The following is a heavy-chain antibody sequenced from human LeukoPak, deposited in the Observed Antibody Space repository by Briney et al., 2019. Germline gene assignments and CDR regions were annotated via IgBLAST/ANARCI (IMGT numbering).Heavy chain of an antibody. CDR1: GGSISSYF. V-gene: IGHV4-59*08. CDR3: ARHSDYGGNSEY. D-gene: IGHD4-23*01. J-gene: IGHJ4*02. CDR2: MYYSGSS. Sequence: SETLSLTCTVSGGSISSYFWSWIRQPPGKGLEWIEYMYYSGSSNYKPSLKSRVTISIDTSKSQFSLKLSSVTAADTAVYYCARHSDYGGNSEYWGQGTLVTASS.